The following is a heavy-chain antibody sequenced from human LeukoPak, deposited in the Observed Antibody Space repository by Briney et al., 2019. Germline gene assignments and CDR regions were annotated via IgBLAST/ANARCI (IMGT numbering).Heavy chain of an antibody. CDR1: GGSISSYY. Sequence: SETLSLTCTVSGGSISSYYWSWIRQPPGKGLEWIGYIYYSGSTNYNPSLKSRVTISVDTSKNQISLKLSSVTAADTAVYYCARLPSGTSFDYWGQGTLVTVSS. CDR3: ARLPSGTSFDY. V-gene: IGHV4-59*08. D-gene: IGHD2-2*01. CDR2: IYYSGST. J-gene: IGHJ4*02.